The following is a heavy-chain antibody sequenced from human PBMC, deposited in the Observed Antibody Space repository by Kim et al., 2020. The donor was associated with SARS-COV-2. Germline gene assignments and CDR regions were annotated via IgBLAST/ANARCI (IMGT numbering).Heavy chain of an antibody. Sequence: GGSLRLSCVASGFTFNTYGMHWVRQAPGKGLEWVAVISYDGSNKYYADSVKGRFTISRDNSKNTLYLQMNSLRIEDTAVYYCANSFSGSYFGYDYWGQGTLVTLSS. CDR3: ANSFSGSYFGYDY. CDR1: GFTFNTYG. V-gene: IGHV3-30*18. D-gene: IGHD1-26*01. CDR2: ISYDGSNK. J-gene: IGHJ4*02.